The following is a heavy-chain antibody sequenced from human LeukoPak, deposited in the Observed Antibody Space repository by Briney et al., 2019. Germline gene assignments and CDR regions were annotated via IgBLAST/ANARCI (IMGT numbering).Heavy chain of an antibody. V-gene: IGHV1-3*01. D-gene: IGHD3-9*01. Sequence: ASVKVSCKASGYTFTSYAMHWVRQAPGQRLEWMGWTNAGNGNTKYSQKFQGRVTITRDTSASTAYMELSSLRSEDTAVYYCARDPHYDILTGYYYGMDVWGQGTTVTVSS. CDR1: GYTFTSYA. CDR3: ARDPHYDILTGYYYGMDV. J-gene: IGHJ6*02. CDR2: TNAGNGNT.